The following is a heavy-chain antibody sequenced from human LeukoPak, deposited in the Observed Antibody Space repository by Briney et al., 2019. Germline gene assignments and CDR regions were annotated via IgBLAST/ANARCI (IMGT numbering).Heavy chain of an antibody. D-gene: IGHD3-22*01. J-gene: IGHJ3*02. CDR1: GFTFSSFG. Sequence: GGSLRLSCAASGFTFSSFGMNWVRQAPGKGLEWVSSISSSSSYIYYADSVKGRLTISRDNAKNSLYLQMNSLRAEDTAVYYCARAFFVSSGDAFDIWGQGTMVTVSS. V-gene: IGHV3-21*01. CDR2: ISSSSSYI. CDR3: ARAFFVSSGDAFDI.